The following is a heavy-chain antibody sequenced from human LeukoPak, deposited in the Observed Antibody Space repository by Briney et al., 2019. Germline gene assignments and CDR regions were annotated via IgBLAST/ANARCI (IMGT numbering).Heavy chain of an antibody. J-gene: IGHJ3*02. D-gene: IGHD3-10*01. CDR2: IHYSGNT. CDR1: GGSISNYY. Sequence: PSETLSLTCSVSGGSISNYYWSWIRQPPGKGLEWIAYIHYSGNTNYNPSLKSRVTISVDTSKNQFSLKLSSVTAADTAVYYCARGGRRFGEFLDAFDIWGQGTMVTVSS. V-gene: IGHV4-59*12. CDR3: ARGGRRFGEFLDAFDI.